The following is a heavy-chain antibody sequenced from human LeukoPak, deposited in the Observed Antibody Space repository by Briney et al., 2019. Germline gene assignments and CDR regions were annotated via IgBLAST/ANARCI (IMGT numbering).Heavy chain of an antibody. Sequence: GSLRLSCAASGFTVSSNYMCWVRQAPGKGLEWVSVIYSGGSTYYADSVKGRFTISRDNSKNTLYLQMNSLRAEDTAVYYCAKDPRYYYDSSGYYFDYWGQGTLVTVSS. V-gene: IGHV3-53*01. D-gene: IGHD3-22*01. CDR3: AKDPRYYYDSSGYYFDY. CDR2: IYSGGST. J-gene: IGHJ4*02. CDR1: GFTVSSNY.